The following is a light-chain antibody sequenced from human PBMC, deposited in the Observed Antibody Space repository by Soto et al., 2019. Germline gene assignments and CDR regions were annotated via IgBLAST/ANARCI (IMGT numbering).Light chain of an antibody. V-gene: IGKV3-11*01. CDR1: QGVSYY. CDR3: QQRRNWPLT. Sequence: EIVLTQSPATLSLSPGERATLSCRASQGVSYYLAWYQQKPGQAPRLLIYDASNRAPGIPARFSGSGSGTDFTLTISSLEPEDFAVYYCQQRRNWPLTFGPGTKLDIK. CDR2: DAS. J-gene: IGKJ3*01.